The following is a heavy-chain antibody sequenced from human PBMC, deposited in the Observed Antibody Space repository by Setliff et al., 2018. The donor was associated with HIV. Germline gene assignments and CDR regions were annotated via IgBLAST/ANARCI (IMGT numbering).Heavy chain of an antibody. V-gene: IGHV4-59*05. CDR3: ARGPLDYYDSSGYLDAISAFDI. CDR1: GGSISSYY. J-gene: IGHJ3*02. Sequence: TSETLSLTCTVSGGSISSYYWNWIRQPPGKGLEWIGSVYYRGTTYYNPSLKSRLTRSVDTSKNQFSLKLSSVTAADTAVYYCARGPLDYYDSSGYLDAISAFDIWGQGTMVTVS. CDR2: VYYRGTT. D-gene: IGHD3-22*01.